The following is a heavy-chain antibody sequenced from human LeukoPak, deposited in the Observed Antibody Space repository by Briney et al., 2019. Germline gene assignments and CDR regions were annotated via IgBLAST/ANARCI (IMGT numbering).Heavy chain of an antibody. J-gene: IGHJ4*02. D-gene: IGHD3-3*01. CDR3: AKGGPYYDFWSGYYTSFDY. CDR1: GFTFSSYA. CDR2: ISGSGGST. Sequence: GGSLRLSGAASGFTFSSYAMSWVRQAPGKGLEWVSAISGSGGSTYYADSVKGRFTISRDNSKNTLYLQMNSLRAEDTAVYYCAKGGPYYDFWSGYYTSFDYWGQGTLVTVSS. V-gene: IGHV3-23*01.